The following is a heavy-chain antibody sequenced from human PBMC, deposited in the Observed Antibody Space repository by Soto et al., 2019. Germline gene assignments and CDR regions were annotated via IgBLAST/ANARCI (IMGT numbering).Heavy chain of an antibody. V-gene: IGHV1-69*01. J-gene: IGHJ4*02. CDR2: IIPIFGTP. CDR3: ARDRDDYGSGNYYNRIDF. Sequence: QVQLVQSGAEVKKPGSSVKVSCKASGGIFSTYAISWLRQAPGQGLEWMGGIIPIFGTPNYAQRFQGRVTITADESTSTAYMELSSLRSDDTAVYYCARDRDDYGSGNYYNRIDFWGQGTLVTVSS. CDR1: GGIFSTYA. D-gene: IGHD3-10*01.